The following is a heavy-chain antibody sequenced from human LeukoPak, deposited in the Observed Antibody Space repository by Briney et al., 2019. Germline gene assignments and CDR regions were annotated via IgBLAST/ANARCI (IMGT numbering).Heavy chain of an antibody. V-gene: IGHV3-23*01. CDR1: GFTFSSYA. J-gene: IGHJ4*02. Sequence: PGGSLRLSCAASGFTFSSYAMSWVRQAPGKGLDWVSAISGSGGSTYYADSVKGRFTISRDNSKNTLYLQMNSLRAEDTAVYYCAKDSPTLYCSGGSCYFDYWGQGTLVTVSS. CDR2: ISGSGGST. D-gene: IGHD2-15*01. CDR3: AKDSPTLYCSGGSCYFDY.